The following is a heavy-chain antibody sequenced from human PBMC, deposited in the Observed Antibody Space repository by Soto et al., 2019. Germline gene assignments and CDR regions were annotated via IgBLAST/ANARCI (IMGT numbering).Heavy chain of an antibody. Sequence: QVQLVESGGGVVQPGTSLRLSCAASGFPFSSSGMHWVRQAPGKGLEWVAVISYDGSNEYYVDSVKGRFTISRDNSKNTLYMQMNSLRPEDTAVYYCAKDHSSNWGFDYWGQGTLVTVSS. V-gene: IGHV3-30*18. CDR3: AKDHSSNWGFDY. CDR1: GFPFSSSG. CDR2: ISYDGSNE. D-gene: IGHD6-13*01. J-gene: IGHJ4*02.